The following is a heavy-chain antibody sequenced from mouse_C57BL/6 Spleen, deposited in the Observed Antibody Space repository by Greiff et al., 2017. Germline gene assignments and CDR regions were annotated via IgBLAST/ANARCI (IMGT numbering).Heavy chain of an antibody. J-gene: IGHJ4*01. D-gene: IGHD2-3*01. CDR1: GFTFSDYG. Sequence: DVMLVESGGGLVKPGGSLKLSCAASGFTFSDYGMHWVRQAPEKGLEWVAYISSGSSTIYYADTVKGRFTISRDNAKNTLFLQMTSLRSEDTAMYYCARPGGYYYYAMDYWGQGTSVTVSS. V-gene: IGHV5-17*01. CDR3: ARPGGYYYYAMDY. CDR2: ISSGSSTI.